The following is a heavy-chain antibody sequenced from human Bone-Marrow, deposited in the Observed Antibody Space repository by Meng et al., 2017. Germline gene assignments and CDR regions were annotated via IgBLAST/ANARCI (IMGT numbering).Heavy chain of an antibody. CDR3: TRHVGTRGYSSGWYYFDY. D-gene: IGHD6-19*01. J-gene: IGHJ4*02. V-gene: IGHV3-73*01. CDR1: GFTFSGSA. Sequence: GGSLRLSCAASGFTFSGSAMHWVRQASGKGLEWVGRIRSKANSYATAYAASVKGRFTISRDDSKNTAYLQMNGLKTEDTAVYYCTRHVGTRGYSSGWYYFDYWGQGTLVTVSS. CDR2: IRSKANSYAT.